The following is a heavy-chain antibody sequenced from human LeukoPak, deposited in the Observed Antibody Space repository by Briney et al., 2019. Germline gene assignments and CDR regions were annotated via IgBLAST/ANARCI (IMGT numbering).Heavy chain of an antibody. CDR2: IYHSGST. D-gene: IGHD2-2*01. CDR3: ARLEGLVVVPAAPKPNDP. J-gene: IGHJ5*02. V-gene: IGHV4-38-2*02. Sequence: SETLSLTCTVSGYSISSGYYWGWIRQPPGKGLAWIGSIYHSGSTYYNPSLKSRVTISVDTSKNQFSLKLSSVTAADTAVYYCARLEGLVVVPAAPKPNDPWGQGTLVTVSS. CDR1: GYSISSGYY.